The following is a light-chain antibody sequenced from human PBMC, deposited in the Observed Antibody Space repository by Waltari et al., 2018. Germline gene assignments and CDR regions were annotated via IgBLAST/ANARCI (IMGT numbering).Light chain of an antibody. J-gene: IGKJ2*01. Sequence: EIVMTQTPLPLPVPPGEPASISCRSIQSLLDSDDGDTYLDWYLQKPGQPPQLLLYMISYRPSGVPDRFSGSGSGTEFTLRISGVEAEDAGVYYCMQRIEFPYTFGQGTTLEIK. CDR3: MQRIEFPYT. V-gene: IGKV2-40*01. CDR1: QSLLDSDDGDTY. CDR2: MIS.